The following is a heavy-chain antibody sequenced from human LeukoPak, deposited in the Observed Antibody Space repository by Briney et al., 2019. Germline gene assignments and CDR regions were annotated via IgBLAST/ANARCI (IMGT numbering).Heavy chain of an antibody. CDR3: ARVAAAGSGGWFDP. CDR2: VNYNGNT. Sequence: SETLSLTCTVSGDSVSSSSYYWGWVRQPPGKGLEWIGSVNYNGNTYYNPSLKSRVSISVDTSTNQFSLKLSSVTAADTSVYYCARVAAAGSGGWFDPWGQGTLVTVSS. D-gene: IGHD6-13*01. J-gene: IGHJ5*02. V-gene: IGHV4-39*01. CDR1: GDSVSSSSYY.